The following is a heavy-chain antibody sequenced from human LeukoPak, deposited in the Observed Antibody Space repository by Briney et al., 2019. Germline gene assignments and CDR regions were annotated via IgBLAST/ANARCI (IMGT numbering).Heavy chain of an antibody. CDR3: ARESNGEMATTYFDY. V-gene: IGHV4-59*01. Sequence: SETLSLTCTVSGGSISSYYWSWIRQPPGKGLEWIGYIYYSGSTNYNPSLKSRVTISVDTSKNQFSLKLSSVTAADTAVYYCARESNGEMATTYFDYWGQGTLVTVPS. CDR1: GGSISSYY. J-gene: IGHJ4*02. CDR2: IYYSGST. D-gene: IGHD5-24*01.